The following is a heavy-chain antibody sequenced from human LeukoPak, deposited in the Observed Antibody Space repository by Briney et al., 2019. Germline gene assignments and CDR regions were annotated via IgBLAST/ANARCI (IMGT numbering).Heavy chain of an antibody. CDR3: ARVGTGTTSYFDY. CDR1: GFTFSYYY. D-gene: IGHD1-7*01. J-gene: IGHJ4*02. CDR2: ISSRGGTI. Sequence: PGGSLRLSCAASGFTFSYYYMTWIRQAPGQGLEWVSYISSRGGTIYYADSVKGRFTISRDNAKYSLYLQMNSLRAEDTAFYYCARVGTGTTSYFDYWGQGTLVTVSS. V-gene: IGHV3-11*01.